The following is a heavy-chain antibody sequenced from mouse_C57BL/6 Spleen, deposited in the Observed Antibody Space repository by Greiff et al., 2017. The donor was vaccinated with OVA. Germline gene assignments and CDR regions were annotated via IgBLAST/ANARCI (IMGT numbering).Heavy chain of an antibody. CDR3: ARWNYGNGY. D-gene: IGHD2-1*01. CDR2: IDPSDSYT. V-gene: IGHV1-50*01. CDR1: GYTFTSYW. J-gene: IGHJ2*01. Sequence: QVQLQQPGAELVKPGASVKLSCKASGYTFTSYWMQWVKQRPGQGLEWIGEIDPSDSYTNYNQKFKGKATLTVDTSSSTAYMQLSILTSEDSAVYYCARWNYGNGYWGQGTTLTVSS.